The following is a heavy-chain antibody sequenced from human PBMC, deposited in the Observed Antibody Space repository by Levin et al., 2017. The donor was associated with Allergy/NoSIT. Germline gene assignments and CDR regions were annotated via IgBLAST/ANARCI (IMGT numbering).Heavy chain of an antibody. J-gene: IGHJ3*02. CDR3: ATPVGTTGITARGNDAFDS. V-gene: IGHV5-51*01. Sequence: GESLKISCKGSGYSFTNYWIGWVRQMPGKGLEWMGIIYAGDSDTRYSPSFQGQVTISADRSISTAYLQWSSLKASDTAMYYCATPVGTTGITARGNDAFDSWGQGTMVTVSS. CDR1: GYSFTNYW. CDR2: IYAGDSDT. D-gene: IGHD1-1*01.